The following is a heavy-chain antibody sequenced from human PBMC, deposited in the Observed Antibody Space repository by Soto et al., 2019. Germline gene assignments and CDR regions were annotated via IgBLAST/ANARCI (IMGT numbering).Heavy chain of an antibody. CDR3: ARDYGGSAFDI. V-gene: IGHV1-69*13. CDR1: GGTFSSYA. Sequence: EASVKVSCKASGGTFSSYAISWARQAPGQGLEWMGGIIPIFGTANYAQKFQGRVTITADESTSTAYMELSSLRSEDTAMYYCARDYGGSAFDIWGQGTMVTVSS. CDR2: IIPIFGTA. J-gene: IGHJ3*02. D-gene: IGHD4-17*01.